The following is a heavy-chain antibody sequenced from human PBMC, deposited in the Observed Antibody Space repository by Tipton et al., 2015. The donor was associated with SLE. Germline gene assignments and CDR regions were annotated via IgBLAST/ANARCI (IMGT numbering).Heavy chain of an antibody. V-gene: IGHV4-31*03. J-gene: IGHJ4*02. CDR1: GGSISSGGYY. CDR3: ARSRYNWNYYFDY. Sequence: TLSLTCTVSGGSISSGGYYWSWIRQHPGKGLEWIGYIYYSGSTYYNPSLKSRVTISADTSKNQFSLKLTSVTAADTAFYYCARSRYNWNYYFDYWGQGTLVTVSS. D-gene: IGHD1-7*01. CDR2: IYYSGST.